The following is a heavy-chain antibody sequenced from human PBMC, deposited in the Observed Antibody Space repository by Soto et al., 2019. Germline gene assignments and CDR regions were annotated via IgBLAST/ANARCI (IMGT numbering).Heavy chain of an antibody. CDR3: ASRGTEY. CDR2: INHSGST. CDR1: GGSFSGYY. D-gene: IGHD1-1*01. V-gene: IGHV4-34*01. Sequence: SETLSLTCAVYGGSFSGYYLSWIRQPPGKGLEWIGEINHSGSTNYNPSLKSRVTISVDTSKNQFSLKLSSVTAADTAVYYCASRGTEYWGQGTLVTVSS. J-gene: IGHJ4*02.